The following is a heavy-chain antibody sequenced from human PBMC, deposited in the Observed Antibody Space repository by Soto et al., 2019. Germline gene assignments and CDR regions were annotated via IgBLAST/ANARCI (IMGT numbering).Heavy chain of an antibody. CDR1: GGSINSGDYY. J-gene: IGHJ4*02. D-gene: IGHD5-18*01. Sequence: QVQLQESGPGLVKASQTLSLTCTVSGGSINSGDYYWTWIRQRPGKGLEWIGFIYYSGSTYYNPALKSRLSISEDTSYNHFSLHLSSLTAADTAVYYCARDQGFNYGAFDYWGPGALVTVSS. CDR2: IYYSGST. V-gene: IGHV4-31*03. CDR3: ARDQGFNYGAFDY.